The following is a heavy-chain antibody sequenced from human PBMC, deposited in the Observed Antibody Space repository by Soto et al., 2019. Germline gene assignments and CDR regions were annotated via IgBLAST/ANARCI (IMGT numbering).Heavy chain of an antibody. J-gene: IGHJ5*02. D-gene: IGHD3-9*01. Sequence: GASVKVSCKASGYTFTGYYMHWVRQAPGQGLEWMGWINPNSGGTNYAQKFQGWVTMTRDTSISTAYMELSRLRSDDTAVYYCAREAGLRYFDWLSGNQGNWFDPWGQGTLVTVSS. CDR2: INPNSGGT. CDR1: GYTFTGYY. V-gene: IGHV1-2*04. CDR3: AREAGLRYFDWLSGNQGNWFDP.